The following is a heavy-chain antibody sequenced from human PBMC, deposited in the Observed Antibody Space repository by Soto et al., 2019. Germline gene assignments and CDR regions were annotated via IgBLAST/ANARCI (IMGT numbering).Heavy chain of an antibody. V-gene: IGHV3-23*01. D-gene: IGHD2-2*02. CDR3: AKDAIVVVPAVIPDAFDI. CDR1: GFTFSSYA. Sequence: EVQLLESGGGLVQPGGSLRLSCAASGFTFSSYAMSWVRQAPGKGLEWVSDISGSGGRTYYADSVKGRFTISRDNAKNTLHQQMNIMRAKDPAVYYCAKDAIVVVPAVIPDAFDIWGQGTMVTGSS. J-gene: IGHJ3*02. CDR2: ISGSGGRT.